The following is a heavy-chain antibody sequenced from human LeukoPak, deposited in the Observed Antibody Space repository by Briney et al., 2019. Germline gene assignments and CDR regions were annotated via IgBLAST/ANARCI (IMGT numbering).Heavy chain of an antibody. J-gene: IGHJ3*01. CDR2: MYSGGST. CDR3: ARDRYCSGGSCYGDAFDL. CDR1: GFTLSRYW. D-gene: IGHD2-15*01. Sequence: PGGSLRLSCAASGFTLSRYWMHWVRQSPRKGLEWVSIMYSGGSTDYADSVKGRFIISRDHSKNTLYLQMNSLRAEDTAVYYCARDRYCSGGSCYGDAFDLWGQGTMVTVSS. V-gene: IGHV3-53*01.